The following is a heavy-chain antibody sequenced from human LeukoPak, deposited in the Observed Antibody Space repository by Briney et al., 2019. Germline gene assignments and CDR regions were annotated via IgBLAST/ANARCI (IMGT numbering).Heavy chain of an antibody. V-gene: IGHV5-51*01. Sequence: GESLKISCRGSGYTFTTYWIGWVRQMPGKGLEWMGIIYPGDSDTRYSPSFQGQVTISADKSISTAYLQWSSLRAEDTAVYYCARRGSGYDLVGYFDYWGQGTLVTVSS. CDR1: GYTFTTYW. D-gene: IGHD5-12*01. CDR2: IYPGDSDT. CDR3: ARRGSGYDLVGYFDY. J-gene: IGHJ4*02.